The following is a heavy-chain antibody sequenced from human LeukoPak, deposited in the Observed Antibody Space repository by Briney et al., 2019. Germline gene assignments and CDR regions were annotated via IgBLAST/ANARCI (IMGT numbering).Heavy chain of an antibody. CDR1: GFTFSSYE. J-gene: IGHJ4*02. CDR3: ARFPIQLWLGFDY. D-gene: IGHD5-18*01. CDR2: ISSSGSTI. Sequence: PGGSLRLSCAASGFTFSSYEMNWVRQAPGKGLEWVSYISSSGSTIYYADSVKGRFTISRDNAKNSLYLQMNSLRAEDTAVYYCARFPIQLWLGFDYWGQGTLVTVSS. V-gene: IGHV3-48*03.